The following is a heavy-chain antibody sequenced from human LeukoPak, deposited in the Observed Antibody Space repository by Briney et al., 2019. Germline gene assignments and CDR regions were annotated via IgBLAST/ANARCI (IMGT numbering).Heavy chain of an antibody. D-gene: IGHD3-22*01. J-gene: IGHJ3*02. CDR3: ARALYYYDSSGYRRGGAFDI. CDR1: GGSISSSSYY. CDR2: IYYSGST. Sequence: SETLSLTCTVSGGSISSSSYYWGWIRQPPGKGLEWIGSIYYSGSTYYNPSLKSRVTISVDTSKNQFSLKLSSVTAADTAVYYCARALYYYDSSGYRRGGAFDIWGQGTMVTVSS. V-gene: IGHV4-39*07.